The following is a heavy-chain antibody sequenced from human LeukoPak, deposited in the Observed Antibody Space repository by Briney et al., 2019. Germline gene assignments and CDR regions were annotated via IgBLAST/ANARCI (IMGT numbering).Heavy chain of an antibody. J-gene: IGHJ5*02. D-gene: IGHD3-10*01. Sequence: PGGSLRLSCAASGFTFSSYAMSWVRQAPWKGLDWVSAISGSGGSTYYAGSVKGRFTISRDNSKNTLYLQMNSLRAEDTAVYYCAREFGELLYGSFDPWGQGNLVTVSS. CDR2: ISGSGGST. CDR1: GFTFSSYA. CDR3: AREFGELLYGSFDP. V-gene: IGHV3-23*01.